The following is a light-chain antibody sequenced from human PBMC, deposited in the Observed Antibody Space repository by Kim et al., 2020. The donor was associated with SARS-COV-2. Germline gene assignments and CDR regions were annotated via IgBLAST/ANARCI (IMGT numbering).Light chain of an antibody. V-gene: IGKV1-27*01. Sequence: DIQMTQSPSSLSVSVGDRVTITCRASQGISNSLAWYQQRPGKVPQLLIYAASALQSGVPSRFSGSGSGTDFTLTMSSLQPEDVATYYCQKYNSAPWTFGQGTKVDIK. CDR1: QGISNS. CDR2: AAS. J-gene: IGKJ1*01. CDR3: QKYNSAPWT.